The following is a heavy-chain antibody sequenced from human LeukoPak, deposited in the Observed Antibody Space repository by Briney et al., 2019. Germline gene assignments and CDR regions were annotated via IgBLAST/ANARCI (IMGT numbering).Heavy chain of an antibody. CDR1: GFTFSSYG. Sequence: GGSLRLYCAASGFTFSSYGMHWVRQAPGKGLEWVAVISYDGSNKYYADSVKGRFTISRDNSKNTLYLQMNSLRAEDTAVYYCAREEGIAATIDYWGQGTLVTVSS. CDR3: AREEGIAATIDY. V-gene: IGHV3-30*03. D-gene: IGHD6-13*01. J-gene: IGHJ4*02. CDR2: ISYDGSNK.